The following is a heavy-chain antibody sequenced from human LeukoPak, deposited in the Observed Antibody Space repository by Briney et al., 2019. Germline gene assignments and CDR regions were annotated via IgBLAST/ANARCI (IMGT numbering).Heavy chain of an antibody. D-gene: IGHD3-10*01. CDR2: IYSGGTT. CDR1: GFTVNNNY. J-gene: IGHJ4*02. Sequence: PGGSLRLSCAASGFTVNNNYMTWVRQAPGKGLAWVSVIYSGGTTYYADSVKGRFTISRDNSKNTLYLQMNSLRAEDTAVYYCAASGERSSNALWFDYWGQGTLVTVSS. V-gene: IGHV3-53*01. CDR3: AASGERSSNALWFDY.